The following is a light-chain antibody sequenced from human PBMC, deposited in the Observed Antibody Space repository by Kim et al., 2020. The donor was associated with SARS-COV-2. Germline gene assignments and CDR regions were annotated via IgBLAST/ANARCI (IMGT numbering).Light chain of an antibody. CDR2: VNRDSSH. CDR1: SGHSSYA. V-gene: IGLV4-69*01. J-gene: IGLJ3*02. CDR3: QTWDTGIRV. Sequence: QLVLTQSPSASASLGASVQLTCILSSGHSSYAIAWHQQQPGKGPRFLMKVNRDSSHIKGDGIPDRISGPTSGAERYLTISSLQPDDEADYYCQTWDTGIRVFGGGTQLTVL.